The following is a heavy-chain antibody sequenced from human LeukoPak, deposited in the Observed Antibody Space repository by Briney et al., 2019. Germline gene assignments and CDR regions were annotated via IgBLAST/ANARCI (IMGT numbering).Heavy chain of an antibody. J-gene: IGHJ4*02. D-gene: IGHD3-22*01. CDR3: ARGAGYYDSSASIDY. V-gene: IGHV1-46*01. Sequence: GASVKVSCKASGYTFTSFYMYWVRQAPGQGLEWMGIINPSGGSTSYAQKFQGRLTVTRDTSTSTVYMELSSLRSEDTAVYYCARGAGYYDSSASIDYWGQGTLVTVSS. CDR1: GYTFTSFY. CDR2: INPSGGST.